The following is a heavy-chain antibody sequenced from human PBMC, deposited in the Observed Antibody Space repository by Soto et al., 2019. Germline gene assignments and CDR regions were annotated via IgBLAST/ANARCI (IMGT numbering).Heavy chain of an antibody. CDR2: INHSGST. V-gene: IGHV4-34*01. CDR3: RVLLWFGELLEYY. CDR1: CGSFSGYY. J-gene: IGHJ4*02. Sequence: SETLSLTCAVYCGSFSGYYWSWIRQPPGKGLEWIGEINHSGSTNYNPSLKSRVTISVDTSKNQFSLKLSSVTAADTAVYYCRVLLWFGELLEYYWGQGTLVTVSS. D-gene: IGHD3-10*01.